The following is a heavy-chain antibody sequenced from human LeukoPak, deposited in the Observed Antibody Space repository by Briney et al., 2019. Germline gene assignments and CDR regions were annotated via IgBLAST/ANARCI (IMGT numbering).Heavy chain of an antibody. CDR3: ARSSDSSGYYYGTTEERFDY. D-gene: IGHD3-22*01. Sequence: SVKVSCKASGGTFSSSSSTFSTYSISWVRQAPGQGLEWMGRVIPIHDVANYAQKFQGRVTITTDESTSTAYMELSSLRSEDTAVYYCARSSDSSGYYYGTTEERFDYWGQGTLVTVSS. CDR2: VIPIHDVA. CDR1: GGTFSSSSSTFSTYS. J-gene: IGHJ4*02. V-gene: IGHV1-69*02.